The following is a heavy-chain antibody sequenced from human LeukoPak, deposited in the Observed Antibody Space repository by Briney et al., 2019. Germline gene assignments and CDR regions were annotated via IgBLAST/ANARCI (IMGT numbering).Heavy chain of an antibody. CDR1: GGSISSYY. D-gene: IGHD3-10*01. V-gene: IGHV4-39*07. J-gene: IGHJ4*02. CDR3: ARDSEGSGSYYKRIDY. CDR2: IYYSGST. Sequence: SETLSLTCTVSGGSISSYYWSWIRQPPGKGLEWIGSIYYSGSTYYNPSLKSRVTISVDTSKNQFSLKLSSVTAADTAVYYCARDSEGSGSYYKRIDYWGQGTLVTVSS.